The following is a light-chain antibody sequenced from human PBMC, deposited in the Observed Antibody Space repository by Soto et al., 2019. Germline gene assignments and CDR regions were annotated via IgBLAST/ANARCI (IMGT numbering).Light chain of an antibody. V-gene: IGLV2-18*02. CDR1: SSDVGSYNR. CDR2: EVR. CDR3: SSYTSTPHGV. J-gene: IGLJ2*01. Sequence: QSALTQPPSVSGSPGQSVTISCTGTSSDVGSYNRVSLYQQPPGTAPKPMIYEVRNRPSGVPDRFSGSKSGNTASLTISGLEAEDEADYYSSSYTSTPHGVFGGGTKLAVL.